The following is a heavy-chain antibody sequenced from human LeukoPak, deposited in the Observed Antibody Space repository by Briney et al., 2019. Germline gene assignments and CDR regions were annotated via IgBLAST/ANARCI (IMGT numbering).Heavy chain of an antibody. CDR2: IRSKAYGGTT. CDR3: TRGGGGYVWGSYRYSEFDY. V-gene: IGHV3-49*04. D-gene: IGHD3-16*02. CDR1: GFTFGDYA. Sequence: GGSLRLSCTASGFTFGDYAMSWVRQAPGKGLEWVGFIRSKAYGGTTEYAASVKGRFTISRDDSKSIAYLQMNSLKTEDTAVYYCTRGGGGYVWGSYRYSEFDYWGQGTLVTVSS. J-gene: IGHJ4*02.